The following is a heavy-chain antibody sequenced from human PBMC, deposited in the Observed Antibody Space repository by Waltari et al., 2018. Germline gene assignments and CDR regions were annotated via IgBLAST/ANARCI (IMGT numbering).Heavy chain of an antibody. V-gene: IGHV3-48*01. CDR3: ARVVATENYYYYGMDV. Sequence: EVQLVESGGGLVQPGGSLRLSCAASGFTFSSYSMNWVRQAPGKGLEWFSYTSSRSSTIYYADSVKGRFTISRDNAKNSLYLQMNSLRAEDTAVYYCARVVATENYYYYGMDVWGQGTTVTVSS. CDR1: GFTFSSYS. CDR2: TSSRSSTI. J-gene: IGHJ6*02. D-gene: IGHD5-12*01.